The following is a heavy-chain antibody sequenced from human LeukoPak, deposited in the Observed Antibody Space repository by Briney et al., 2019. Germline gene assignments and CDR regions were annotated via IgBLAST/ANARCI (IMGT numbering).Heavy chain of an antibody. CDR3: ARETGGGWFDP. CDR2: IIPMFGSA. Sequence: SVKVSCKASGGTFSSYAISWVRQAPGQGLEWMGGIIPMFGSANSAQKLQGRVTMTTDTSTSTAYMELRSLRSDDTAVYYCARETGGGWFDPWGQGTLVTVSS. V-gene: IGHV1-69*05. CDR1: GGTFSSYA. D-gene: IGHD2-15*01. J-gene: IGHJ5*02.